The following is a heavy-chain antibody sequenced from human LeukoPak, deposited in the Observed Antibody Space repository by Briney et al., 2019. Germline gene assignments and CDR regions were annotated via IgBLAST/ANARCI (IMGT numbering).Heavy chain of an antibody. J-gene: IGHJ2*01. CDR2: INPSGGST. CDR3: ARGGYCSGGSCYRYWYFDL. D-gene: IGHD2-15*01. Sequence: GASMKVSCKASGYTFTSYYMHWVRQAPGQGLEWMGIINPSGGSTSYAQKFQGRVTMTRDTSTSTVYMELSSLRSEDTAVYYCARGGYCSGGSCYRYWYFDLWGRGTLVTVSS. CDR1: GYTFTSYY. V-gene: IGHV1-46*01.